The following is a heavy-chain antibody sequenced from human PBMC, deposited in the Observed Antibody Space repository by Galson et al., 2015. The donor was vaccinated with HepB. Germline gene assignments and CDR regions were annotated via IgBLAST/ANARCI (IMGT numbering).Heavy chain of an antibody. CDR1: GYSFTSYW. J-gene: IGHJ3*02. CDR2: IYPGDSDT. V-gene: IGHV5-51*01. Sequence: QSGAEVKKPGESLKISCKGSGYSFTSYWIAWVRQMPGKGLEWMGIIYPGDSDTRYSPSFQGQVTISADKSISTAYLQWSSLKASDTAMYYCASLAYCGGDCSYDAFDIWGQGTMVTVSS. CDR3: ASLAYCGGDCSYDAFDI. D-gene: IGHD2-21*02.